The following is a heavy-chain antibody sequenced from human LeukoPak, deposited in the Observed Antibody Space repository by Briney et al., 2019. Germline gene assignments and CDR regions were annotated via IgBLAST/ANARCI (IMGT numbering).Heavy chain of an antibody. V-gene: IGHV3-23*01. D-gene: IGHD3-22*01. CDR1: GFTFSSYG. Sequence: PGGSLRLSCAASGFTFSSYGMSWVRQAPGKGLEWVSAISGSGGSTYYADSVKGRFTISRDNSKNTLYLQMNSLRAEDTAVYCCAKDEGYGYYYDSSGYYPTDYWGQGTLVTVSS. CDR2: ISGSGGST. J-gene: IGHJ4*02. CDR3: AKDEGYGYYYDSSGYYPTDY.